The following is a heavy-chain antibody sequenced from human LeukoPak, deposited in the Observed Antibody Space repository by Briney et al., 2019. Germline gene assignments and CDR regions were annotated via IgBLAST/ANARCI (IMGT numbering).Heavy chain of an antibody. Sequence: GASVKVSCKASGHTFTSYDINWVRQATGQGLEWMGWMNPNSGNTGYAQKFQGRVTMTRNTSISTAYMELSSLRSEDTAVYYCARVRAVAGEFDYWGQGTLVTVSS. D-gene: IGHD6-19*01. CDR2: MNPNSGNT. CDR3: ARVRAVAGEFDY. V-gene: IGHV1-8*01. CDR1: GHTFTSYD. J-gene: IGHJ4*02.